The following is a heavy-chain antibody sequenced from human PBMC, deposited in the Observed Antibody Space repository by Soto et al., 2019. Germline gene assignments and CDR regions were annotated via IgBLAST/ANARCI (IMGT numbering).Heavy chain of an antibody. D-gene: IGHD5-12*01. CDR2: IYYSGST. J-gene: IGHJ5*02. CDR3: ARPVEMATGGWFDP. V-gene: IGHV4-39*01. CDR1: GGSISSSSYY. Sequence: QLQLQESGPGLVKPSETLSLTCTVSGGSISSSSYYWGWIRQPPGKGLEWIGSIYYSGSTYYNPSLKSRVTISVDTSKNQFSLKLSSVTAADTAVYYCARPVEMATGGWFDPWGQGTLVTVSS.